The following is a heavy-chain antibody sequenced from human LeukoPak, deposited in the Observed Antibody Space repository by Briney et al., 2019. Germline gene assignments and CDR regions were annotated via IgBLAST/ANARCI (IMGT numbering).Heavy chain of an antibody. CDR3: ARSFYSSGWYTPLRWFDT. V-gene: IGHV4-61*01. D-gene: IGHD6-19*01. CDR2: IYYRGTT. Sequence: SDTLSLTCVVSGASISSGSHYWNWIRQSPGGGLEWIVHIYYRGTTNYTPSLKSRVTISVDTSMNQFSLRLTSVTAADTAVYFCARSFYSSGWYTPLRWFDTWGQGALVTVSS. J-gene: IGHJ5*02. CDR1: GASISSGSHY.